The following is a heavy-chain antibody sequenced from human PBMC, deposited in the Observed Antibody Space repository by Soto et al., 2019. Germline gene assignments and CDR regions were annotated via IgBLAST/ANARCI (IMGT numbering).Heavy chain of an antibody. CDR3: ARECVDTVTSITIPFDY. Sequence: EVQLLQSGGGLVKPGGSLRLSCATSGFTFSRCDMNWVRQAPRKGLEWVSFISSSASYMYYADSVKGRFTISRDNSKKSLYLQMNSLRADDTAVYYCARECVDTVTSITIPFDYWGQGALVTVSS. CDR2: ISSSASYM. CDR1: GFTFSRCD. J-gene: IGHJ4*02. D-gene: IGHD5-12*01. V-gene: IGHV3-21*02.